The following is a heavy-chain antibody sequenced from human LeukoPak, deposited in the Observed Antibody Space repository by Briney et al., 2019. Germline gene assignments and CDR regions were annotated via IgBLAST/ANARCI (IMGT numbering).Heavy chain of an antibody. Sequence: GRSLRLSCAASGFTFSSYGMHWVRQAPGKGLEWVAVISYDGGNKYYADSVKGRFTISRDNSKNTLYLQMNSLRAEDTAVYYCAKDRGSVLTLDYWGQGTLVTVSS. V-gene: IGHV3-30*18. CDR3: AKDRGSVLTLDY. CDR1: GFTFSSYG. CDR2: ISYDGGNK. D-gene: IGHD3-16*01. J-gene: IGHJ4*02.